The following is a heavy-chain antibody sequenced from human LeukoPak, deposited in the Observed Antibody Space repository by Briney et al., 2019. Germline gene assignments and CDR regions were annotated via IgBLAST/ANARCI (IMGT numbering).Heavy chain of an antibody. V-gene: IGHV3-9*01. CDR1: GFTFDDYG. D-gene: IGHD3-3*01. CDR3: AKDWSGGYYYYGMDV. Sequence: GRSLRLSCAASGFTFDDYGMHWVRQAPGKGLEWVSGISWNSGSIGHADSVKGRFTISRDNAKNSLYLQMNSLRAEDTALYYCAKDWSGGYYYYGMDVWGQGTTVTVSS. CDR2: ISWNSGSI. J-gene: IGHJ6*02.